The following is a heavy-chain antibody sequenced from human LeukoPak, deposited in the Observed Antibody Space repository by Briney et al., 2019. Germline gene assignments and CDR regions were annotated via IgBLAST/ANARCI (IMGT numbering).Heavy chain of an antibody. V-gene: IGHV3-30*18. D-gene: IGHD3-10*01. CDR1: GFIFSTYA. Sequence: GGSLRLPCAPSGFIFSTYAMHWLRQAPGKGLEWVALISYDGSDKYYADAVKGRFTISRDNSRNTLYLQMNSLRAEDTAVYYCAKDPRVPLYYGSGSYYDSWDQGTLVTVSS. CDR3: AKDPRVPLYYGSGSYYDS. J-gene: IGHJ5*02. CDR2: ISYDGSDK.